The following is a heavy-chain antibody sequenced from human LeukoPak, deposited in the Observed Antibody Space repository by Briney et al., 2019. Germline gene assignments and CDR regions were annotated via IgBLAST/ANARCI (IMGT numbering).Heavy chain of an antibody. V-gene: IGHV4-59*01. D-gene: IGHD5-24*01. CDR1: GGSISSYY. Sequence: SSETLSLTCTVSGGSISSYYWSWVRQPPGKGLEWVGDIYYSGSTNYNTSLKSRVTISVDTSKNQFSLKLSSVTAADTAVYYCARVLVEMATIVGFDYWGQGTLVTVSS. J-gene: IGHJ4*02. CDR3: ARVLVEMATIVGFDY. CDR2: IYYSGST.